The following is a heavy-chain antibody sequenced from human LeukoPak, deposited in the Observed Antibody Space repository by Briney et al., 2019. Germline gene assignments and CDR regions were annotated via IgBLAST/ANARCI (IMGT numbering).Heavy chain of an antibody. CDR3: AVLGATTSDY. CDR2: ISGSGGST. D-gene: IGHD1-26*01. CDR1: GFTFDDYA. Sequence: PGGSLRLSCAASGFTFDDYAMHWVRQAPGKGLEWASAISGSGGSTYYADSVKGRFTISRDNSKNTLYLQMNSLRAEDTAVYYCAVLGATTSDYWGQGTLVTVSS. V-gene: IGHV3-23*01. J-gene: IGHJ4*02.